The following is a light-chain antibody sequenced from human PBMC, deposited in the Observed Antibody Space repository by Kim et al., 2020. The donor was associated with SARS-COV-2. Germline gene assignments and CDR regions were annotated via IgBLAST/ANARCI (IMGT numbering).Light chain of an antibody. CDR1: SLRSYY. J-gene: IGLJ2*01. V-gene: IGLV3-19*01. Sequence: SELTQDPAVSVALGQTVRITCQGDSLRSYYTTWYQQKQGQAPIVVVYGKNNRPSGIPDRFSGSSSGNTASLTITGTQAGDEADYYCNSRDNNDYVLFGGGTQLTVL. CDR3: NSRDNNDYVL. CDR2: GKN.